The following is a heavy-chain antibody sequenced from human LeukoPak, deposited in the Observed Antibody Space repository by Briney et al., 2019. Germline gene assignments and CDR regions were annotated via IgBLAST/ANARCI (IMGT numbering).Heavy chain of an antibody. J-gene: IGHJ3*02. Sequence: ASVKVSCKASGYTFTSYGISWVRQAPGQGLEWMGWISAYSGNTNYAQKLQGRVTMTTDTSTSTAYMELRSLRSDDTAVYYCARDSGHFWGTMIVVVITDDAFDIWGQGTMVTVSS. V-gene: IGHV1-18*01. CDR2: ISAYSGNT. D-gene: IGHD3-22*01. CDR3: ARDSGHFWGTMIVVVITDDAFDI. CDR1: GYTFTSYG.